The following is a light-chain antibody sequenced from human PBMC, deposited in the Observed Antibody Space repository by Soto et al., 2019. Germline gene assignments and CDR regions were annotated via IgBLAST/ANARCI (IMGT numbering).Light chain of an antibody. CDR3: QQYDM. V-gene: IGKV1-5*03. CDR1: RRDSTW. CDR2: KAS. Sequence: DIQLTQFPSTLSASVGDTVTITCRASRRDSTWLAWYQQIPGGAPKLLIYKASILESGVPSRFSGSGSGTEFTLTITSLQPEDFATYYCQQYDMFGPGTKVDI. J-gene: IGKJ1*01.